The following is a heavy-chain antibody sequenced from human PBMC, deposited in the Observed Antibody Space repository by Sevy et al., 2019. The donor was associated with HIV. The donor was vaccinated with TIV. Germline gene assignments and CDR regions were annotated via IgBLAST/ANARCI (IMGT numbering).Heavy chain of an antibody. CDR1: GFTFSSYS. Sequence: GGSLRLSCAASGFTFSSYSMSWVRQAPGKGLEWVSAISGSGGSTYYADSVKGRFTISRDNSKNTLYLQMNSLRAEDTAVYYCAKGGYCSSTSCYTDAFDIWGQGTMVTVSS. CDR3: AKGGYCSSTSCYTDAFDI. J-gene: IGHJ3*02. V-gene: IGHV3-23*01. D-gene: IGHD2-2*02. CDR2: ISGSGGST.